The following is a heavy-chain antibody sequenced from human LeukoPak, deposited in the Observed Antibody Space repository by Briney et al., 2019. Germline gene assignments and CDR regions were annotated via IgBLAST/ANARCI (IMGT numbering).Heavy chain of an antibody. CDR2: IYYSGYT. D-gene: IGHD3-22*01. Sequence: SETLSLTCTVSGGSISIYYWSWIRQPPGKGLEWIGSIYYSGYTYFNPSLKSRVTTSVDTSKNQFALKLSSVTAADTAFYCCARHSNGYFDYWGQGTLVTVSS. V-gene: IGHV4-59*08. CDR3: ARHSNGYFDY. J-gene: IGHJ4*02. CDR1: GGSISIYY.